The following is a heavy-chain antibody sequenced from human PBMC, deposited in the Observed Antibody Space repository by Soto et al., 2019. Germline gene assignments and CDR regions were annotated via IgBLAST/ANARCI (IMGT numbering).Heavy chain of an antibody. CDR3: ARYSARIGVISPTNEDNLVDP. V-gene: IGHV3-11*06. Sequence: GGSLRLSCAASGFTFRDYYMSWTRQAPRKGLEWVSFISRSGTDTRYADSVRGRFTISRDNAKNSLFLQMNSLRSDETAVYYGARYSARIGVISPTNEDNLVDPWGQGTLVTVSS. D-gene: IGHD3-3*01. CDR1: GFTFRDYY. J-gene: IGHJ5*02. CDR2: ISRSGTDT.